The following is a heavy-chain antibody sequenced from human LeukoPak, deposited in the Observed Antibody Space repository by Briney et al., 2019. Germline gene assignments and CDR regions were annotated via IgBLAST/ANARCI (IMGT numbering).Heavy chain of an antibody. CDR3: ARLYSSSYFDY. CDR2: IYSGGST. D-gene: IGHD6-6*01. J-gene: IGHJ4*02. CDR1: GFTVSSNY. V-gene: IGHV3-53*01. Sequence: GGSLRLSFAASGFTVSSNYMSWVRQAPGKGLEWVSVIYSGGSTYYADSVKGRFTISRDNSKNTLYLQMNSLRAEDTAVYYCARLYSSSYFDYWGQGTLVTVSS.